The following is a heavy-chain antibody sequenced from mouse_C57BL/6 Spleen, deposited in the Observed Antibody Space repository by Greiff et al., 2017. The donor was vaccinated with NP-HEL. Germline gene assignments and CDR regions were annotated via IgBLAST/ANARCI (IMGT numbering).Heavy chain of an antibody. Sequence: VQRVESGPGLVAPSQSLSIPCTVSGFSLTSYGVDWVRQPPGTGLEWLGVLWGGGSTNYNSALMSRLSISKDNSKSQVLLKMNSLQTDDTAMYYGAKRYGSTEGFAYWGQGTLGTVSA. CDR1: GFSLTSYG. V-gene: IGHV2-9*01. J-gene: IGHJ3*01. D-gene: IGHD1-1*01. CDR2: LWGGGST. CDR3: AKRYGSTEGFAY.